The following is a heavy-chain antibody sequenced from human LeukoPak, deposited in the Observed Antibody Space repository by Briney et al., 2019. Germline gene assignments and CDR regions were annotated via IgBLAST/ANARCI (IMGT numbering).Heavy chain of an antibody. J-gene: IGHJ4*02. CDR3: AKVGTGILRRDFDY. Sequence: GGSLRLSCAASGFTFSSYGMHWVRQAPGKGLEWVAFIRYDGSNKYYADSVKGRFTISRDNSKNTLYLHVNSLRAEDTAVYYCAKVGTGILRRDFDYWGQGTLVTVSS. V-gene: IGHV3-30*02. CDR2: IRYDGSNK. CDR1: GFTFSSYG. D-gene: IGHD3/OR15-3a*01.